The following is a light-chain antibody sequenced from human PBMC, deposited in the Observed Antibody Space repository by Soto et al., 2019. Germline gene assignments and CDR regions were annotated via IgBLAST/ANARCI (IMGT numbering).Light chain of an antibody. Sequence: QAVVTQEPSLIVSPGGTVTLTCGSSTGTVTGGHYPYWFHQKPGQAPRTLIYDTNNKLSWTPARFSGSLLGGKAALTLSGAQPDDEADYYCLLSYSGARVFGGGTKLTVL. CDR2: DTN. J-gene: IGLJ3*02. V-gene: IGLV7-46*01. CDR3: LLSYSGARV. CDR1: TGTVTGGHY.